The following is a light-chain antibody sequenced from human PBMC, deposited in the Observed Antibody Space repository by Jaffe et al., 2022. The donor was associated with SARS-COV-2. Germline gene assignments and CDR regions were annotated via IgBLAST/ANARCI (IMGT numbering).Light chain of an antibody. J-gene: IGKJ4*01. Sequence: EIVLTQSPATLSLSPGERATLSCRASQSISSYLAWYQQKPGQAPRLLIYDASNRATGIPARFSGSGSGTDFTLIISSLEPEDLAVYYCQQGDSWPLAFGGGTKVEIK. CDR2: DAS. CDR3: QQGDSWPLA. V-gene: IGKV3-11*01. CDR1: QSISSY.